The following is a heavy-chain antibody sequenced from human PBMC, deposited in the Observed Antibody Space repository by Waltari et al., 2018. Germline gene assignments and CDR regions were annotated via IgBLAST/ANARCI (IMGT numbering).Heavy chain of an antibody. CDR1: GFTVRSNY. J-gene: IGHJ4*02. CDR3: ARDSRGGLFFDY. Sequence: EVQLVESGGGFIQSGGSLRLSCAAPGFTVRSNYMSWVSQAPGKGLGWVSVIFSDGRTYYADSGKGRFTIARDNSKNTLYLQINSLRAEDTAVYYCARDSRGGLFFDYWGQGTLVTVSS. CDR2: IFSDGRT. V-gene: IGHV3-53*01.